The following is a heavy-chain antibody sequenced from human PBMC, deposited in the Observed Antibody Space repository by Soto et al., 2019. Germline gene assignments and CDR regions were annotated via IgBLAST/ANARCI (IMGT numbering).Heavy chain of an antibody. Sequence: EVQLVESGGGLVKPGGSLRLSCAASGFTFSSYSMNWVRQAPGKGLEWVSSISSSSSYIYYADSVKGRFTISRDNAKNAMYMQMKSLRAEGTAVYYCARDLRLTMIVVSMTYYFDYWGQGTLVTVSS. J-gene: IGHJ4*02. D-gene: IGHD3-22*01. CDR2: ISSSSSYI. CDR1: GFTFSSYS. CDR3: ARDLRLTMIVVSMTYYFDY. V-gene: IGHV3-21*01.